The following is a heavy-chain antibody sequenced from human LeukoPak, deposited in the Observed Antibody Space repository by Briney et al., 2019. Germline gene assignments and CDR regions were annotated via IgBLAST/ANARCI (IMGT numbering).Heavy chain of an antibody. J-gene: IGHJ4*02. CDR2: INPSGGST. V-gene: IGHV1-46*01. CDR3: AREKEAAAGFDY. Sequence: ASVKVSCTASGCTFTSYYMHWVRQAPGQGLEWMGIINPSGGSTSYAQKFQGRVTMTRDTSTSTVYMELSSLRSEDTAVYYCAREKEAAAGFDYWGQGTLVTVSS. D-gene: IGHD6-13*01. CDR1: GCTFTSYY.